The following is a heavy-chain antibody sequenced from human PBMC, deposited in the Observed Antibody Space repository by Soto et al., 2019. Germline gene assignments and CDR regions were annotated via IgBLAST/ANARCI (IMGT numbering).Heavy chain of an antibody. CDR1: GFTFSSYA. D-gene: IGHD6-19*01. V-gene: IGHV3-30-3*01. CDR2: ISYDGSNK. Sequence: QVQLVESGGGVVQPGRSLRLSCAASGFTFSSYAMHWVRQAPGNGLEWVAVISYDGSNKYYADSVKGRFTISRDNSKNTLYLQINSLRAEDTAVYYCARETYSSGWTPTFDYWGQGTLVTVSS. CDR3: ARETYSSGWTPTFDY. J-gene: IGHJ4*02.